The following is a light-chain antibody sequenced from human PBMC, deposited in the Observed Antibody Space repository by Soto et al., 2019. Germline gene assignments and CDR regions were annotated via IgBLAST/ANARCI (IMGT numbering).Light chain of an antibody. Sequence: DIHMTQSPSSLSASVGDRVTITCQTSQNISKYLIWYQQSPGKAPSLLISDASNLEAGVPSRFSGHGSGTHFTLTISSLQPEDIGRYYCHQYDDLPYTFGVGTSLQIK. CDR2: DAS. CDR3: HQYDDLPYT. CDR1: QNISKY. V-gene: IGKV1-33*01. J-gene: IGKJ2*01.